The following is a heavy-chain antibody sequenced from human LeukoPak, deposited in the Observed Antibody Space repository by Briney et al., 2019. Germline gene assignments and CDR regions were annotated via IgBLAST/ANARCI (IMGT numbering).Heavy chain of an antibody. CDR1: GGSISSYY. D-gene: IGHD6-19*01. J-gene: IGHJ4*02. CDR3: ATLRGAAVAGYFDY. Sequence: SETLSLTCTVSGGSISSYYWSWIRQPPGKGLEWIGYIYYSGSTNYNPSLKSRVTISVDTSKNQFSLKLSSVTAADTAVYYCATLRGAAVAGYFDYWGQGTLVTVSS. CDR2: IYYSGST. V-gene: IGHV4-59*01.